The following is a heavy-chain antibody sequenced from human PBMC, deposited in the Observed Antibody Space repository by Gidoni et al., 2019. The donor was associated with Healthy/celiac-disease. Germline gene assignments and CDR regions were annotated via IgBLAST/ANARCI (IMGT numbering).Heavy chain of an antibody. CDR1: GFTFSSYS. D-gene: IGHD6-13*01. Sequence: EVQLVESGGGLVQPGGSLRLSCAASGFTFSSYSMNWVRQAPGKGLEWVSYISSSSSTIYYADSVKGRFTISRDNAKNSLYLQMNSLRDEDTAVYYCAREYSSSWYGWFDPWGQGTLVTVSS. V-gene: IGHV3-48*02. J-gene: IGHJ5*02. CDR3: AREYSSSWYGWFDP. CDR2: ISSSSSTI.